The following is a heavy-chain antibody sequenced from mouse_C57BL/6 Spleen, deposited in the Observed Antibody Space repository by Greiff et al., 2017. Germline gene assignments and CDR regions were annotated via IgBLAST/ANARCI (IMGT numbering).Heavy chain of an antibody. CDR2: LYPSDSET. CDR3: ARLGRGFAY. Sequence: QVQLQQPGAELVSPGSSVNLSFKASFYTFTLSCLDWLQHRPCPGLAWICNLYPSDSETHYNPKFNDKATLTVDKSSSTAYMQLSSLTSEDSAVYYCARLGRGFAYWGQGTLVTVSA. J-gene: IGHJ3*01. D-gene: IGHD4-1*01. CDR1: FYTFTLSC. V-gene: IGHV1-61*01.